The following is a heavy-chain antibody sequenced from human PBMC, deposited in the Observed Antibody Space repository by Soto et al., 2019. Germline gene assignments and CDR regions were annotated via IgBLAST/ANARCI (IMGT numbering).Heavy chain of an antibody. CDR2: IKNNADGGTT. D-gene: IGHD1-1*01. J-gene: IGHJ3*02. CDR1: LLNFNIAW. V-gene: IGHV3-15*01. Sequence: EEQLVESGGGLVERGESLRLSCAASLLNFNIAWLSWVRQAPGKGLEWVGRIKNNADGGTTDSAAPVKDRFIVSRDDSKSTLYLQMNSLKIEDTAMYYCTTMNDRDAFEIWGQGTMVTVSS. CDR3: TTMNDRDAFEI.